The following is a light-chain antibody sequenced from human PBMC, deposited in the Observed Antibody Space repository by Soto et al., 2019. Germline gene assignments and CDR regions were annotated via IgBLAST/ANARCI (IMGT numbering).Light chain of an antibody. Sequence: DIVMTQSPDSLAVSLGERATVNCKSSQSVLSSSNNKSYLAWYQQKPGQSPRLLIFWASIREFGVPDRFSGSGSGTNFTLTINSLQAEDVAVYYCHQYFYYPPWTFCQGTKVDIX. CDR1: QSVLSSSNNKSY. CDR3: HQYFYYPPWT. CDR2: WAS. J-gene: IGKJ1*01. V-gene: IGKV4-1*01.